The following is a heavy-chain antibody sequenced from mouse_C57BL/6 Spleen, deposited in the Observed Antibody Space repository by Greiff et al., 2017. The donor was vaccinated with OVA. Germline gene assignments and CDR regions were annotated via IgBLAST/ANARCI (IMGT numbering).Heavy chain of an antibody. CDR1: GYTFTSYW. V-gene: IGHV1-53*01. CDR3: AREDITTHAMDY. D-gene: IGHD1-1*01. Sequence: QVHVKQPGTELVKPGASVKLSCKASGYTFTSYWMHWVKQRPGQGLEWIGNINPSNGGTNYNEKFKSKATLTVDKSSSTAYMQLSSLTSEDSAVYYCAREDITTHAMDYWGQGTSVTVSS. CDR2: INPSNGGT. J-gene: IGHJ4*01.